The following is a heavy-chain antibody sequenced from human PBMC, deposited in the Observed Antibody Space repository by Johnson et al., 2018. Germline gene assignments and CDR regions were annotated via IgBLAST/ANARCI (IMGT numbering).Heavy chain of an antibody. Sequence: VQLQESGGGVVQPGRSRRLSCAASGFTFDDYAMHWVRQAPGKGLEWVSGISWNSGSIGYAESVKGRFTIPRDNSKNTLYLQMNSLRAEDTAVYYCAMATVTPLLYYYYDGMDVWGKGTTVTVSS. CDR1: GFTFDDYA. CDR2: ISWNSGSI. CDR3: AMATVTPLLYYYYDGMDV. V-gene: IGHV3-9*01. J-gene: IGHJ6*04. D-gene: IGHD4-17*01.